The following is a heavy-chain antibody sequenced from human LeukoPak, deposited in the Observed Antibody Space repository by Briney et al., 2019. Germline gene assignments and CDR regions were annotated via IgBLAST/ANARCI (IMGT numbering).Heavy chain of an antibody. CDR2: INHSGST. Sequence: SETLSLTCAVYGGSFSGYYWSWIRQPPGKGLEWIGEINHSGSTNYNPSLKSRVTISVDTSKNQFSLKLSSVTAADTAVYYCAGTGYDSTFDYWGQGTLVTVSS. J-gene: IGHJ4*02. D-gene: IGHD3-22*01. V-gene: IGHV4-34*01. CDR1: GGSFSGYY. CDR3: AGTGYDSTFDY.